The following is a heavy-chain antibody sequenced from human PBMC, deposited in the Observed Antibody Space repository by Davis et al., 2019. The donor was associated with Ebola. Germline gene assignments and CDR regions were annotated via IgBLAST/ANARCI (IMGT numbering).Heavy chain of an antibody. CDR2: ISSSSSYT. CDR3: AKDTIAARPHPRGYFDY. V-gene: IGHV3-11*05. J-gene: IGHJ4*02. CDR1: GFTFSDYY. Sequence: GESLKISCAASGFTFSDYYMSWIRQAPGKGLEWVSYISSSSSYTNYADSVKGRFTISRDNAKNSLYLQMNSLRAEDTAVYYCAKDTIAARPHPRGYFDYWGQGTLVTVSS. D-gene: IGHD6-6*01.